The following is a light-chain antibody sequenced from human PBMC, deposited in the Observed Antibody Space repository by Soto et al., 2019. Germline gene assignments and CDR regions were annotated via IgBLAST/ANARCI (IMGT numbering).Light chain of an antibody. CDR2: TND. J-gene: IGLJ1*01. CDR1: SSNIGINY. Sequence: QSVLTQPPSASGTPGQRVTISCSGSSSNIGINYVYWYQQRPGTAPKLLIYTNDQRPSGVPDRFSGSKSGTSASLAISGLRSEDEGDYYCAVWDDSQSAYVFGTGTKVTVL. CDR3: AVWDDSQSAYV. V-gene: IGLV1-47*02.